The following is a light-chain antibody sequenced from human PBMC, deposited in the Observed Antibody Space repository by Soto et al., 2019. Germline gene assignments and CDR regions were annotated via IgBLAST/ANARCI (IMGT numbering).Light chain of an antibody. Sequence: QSVLKQPPSVSGAPGQRVTISCTGSSSNIGAGYDVHWYQQLPGTAPKLLIFDNSNRPSGVPDRFSGSKSGTSASLAITGLQAEDEADYYCQSYDSSLSGFVVFGGGTKLTVL. J-gene: IGLJ2*01. CDR2: DNS. V-gene: IGLV1-40*01. CDR3: QSYDSSLSGFVV. CDR1: SSNIGAGYD.